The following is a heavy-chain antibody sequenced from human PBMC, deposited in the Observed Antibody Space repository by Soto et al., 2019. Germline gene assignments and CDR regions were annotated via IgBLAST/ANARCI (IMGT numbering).Heavy chain of an antibody. CDR2: INPILSMS. Sequence: QVQLVQSGADVQRPGSSVRVSCKASGDTFNFYTINWVRQAPGQGLQWMGRINPILSMSNYAPRFQGSVTMTADKSTSTAYMELSSLRSEDTAMYYWATSYGSGYRAFDSWGQGALVTVSS. J-gene: IGHJ4*02. CDR3: ATSYGSGYRAFDS. V-gene: IGHV1-69*02. D-gene: IGHD3-10*01. CDR1: GDTFNFYT.